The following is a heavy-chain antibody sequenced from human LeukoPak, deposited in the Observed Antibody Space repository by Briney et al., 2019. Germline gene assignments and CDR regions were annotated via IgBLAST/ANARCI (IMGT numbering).Heavy chain of an antibody. Sequence: GASVKVSCKASGYTFTSYGISWVRQAPGQGLEWMGWIRAYNGNTNYAQKLQGRVTMTTDTSTSTAYMELRSLRSDDTAVYYCARVGLAFWSGDTLYYYYMDVWVKGTTVTVSS. CDR2: IRAYNGNT. V-gene: IGHV1-18*01. D-gene: IGHD3-3*01. J-gene: IGHJ6*03. CDR1: GYTFTSYG. CDR3: ARVGLAFWSGDTLYYYYMDV.